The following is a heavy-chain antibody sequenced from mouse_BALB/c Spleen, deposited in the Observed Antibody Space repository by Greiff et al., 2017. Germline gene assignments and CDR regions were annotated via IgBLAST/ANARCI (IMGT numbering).Heavy chain of an antibody. CDR3: ARGLYGSSYAMDY. CDR2: INPSTGYT. J-gene: IGHJ4*01. D-gene: IGHD1-1*01. Sequence: QVQLKQSGAELAKPGASVKMSCKASGYTVTSYWMHWVKQRPGQGLEWIGYINPSTGYTEYNQKFKDKATLTADKSSSTAYMQLSSLTSEDSAVYYCARGLYGSSYAMDYWGQGTSVTVSS. V-gene: IGHV1-7*01. CDR1: GYTVTSYW.